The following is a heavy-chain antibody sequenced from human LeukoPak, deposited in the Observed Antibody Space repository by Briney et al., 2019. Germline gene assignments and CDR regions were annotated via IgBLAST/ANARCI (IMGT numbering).Heavy chain of an antibody. V-gene: IGHV1-69*04. D-gene: IGHD3-10*01. J-gene: IGHJ4*02. CDR3: ARDRSNAPGEDY. CDR1: GGTFSSYA. Sequence: SVKVSCKASGGTFSSYAISWVRQAPGQGLEWMGRIIPILGIANYAQKFQGRVTITADKSTSTAYMELSSLRSEDTAVYYCARDRSNAPGEDYWGQGTLVTVSS. CDR2: IIPILGIA.